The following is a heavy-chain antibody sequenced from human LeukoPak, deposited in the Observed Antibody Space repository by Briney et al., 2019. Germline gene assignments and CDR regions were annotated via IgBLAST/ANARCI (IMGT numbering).Heavy chain of an antibody. Sequence: SVMVSCKASGGTVSDYSISWVRQAPGQGLEWMGRIIPLLGTTHCAQNFQGRFTMTADKSTTSVCMELSSLRSEDTAVYYCVRSGYDYDWFDPWGQGTLVTVSS. CDR1: GGTVSDYS. J-gene: IGHJ5*02. CDR3: VRSGYDYDWFDP. CDR2: IIPLLGTT. D-gene: IGHD5-12*01. V-gene: IGHV1-69*08.